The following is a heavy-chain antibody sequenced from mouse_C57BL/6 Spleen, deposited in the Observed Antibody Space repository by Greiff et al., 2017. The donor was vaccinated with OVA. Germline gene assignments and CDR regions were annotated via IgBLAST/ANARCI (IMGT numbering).Heavy chain of an antibody. Sequence: QVQLQQSGAELVKPGASVKLSCKASGYTFTSYWMHWVKQRPGQGLEWIGMIHPNSGSTNYNEKFKSKATLTVDKSSSTAYMQLSSLTSEDSAVYYCALLRLYAMDYWGQGTSVTVSS. D-gene: IGHD1-1*01. CDR1: GYTFTSYW. J-gene: IGHJ4*01. V-gene: IGHV1-64*01. CDR2: IHPNSGST. CDR3: ALLRLYAMDY.